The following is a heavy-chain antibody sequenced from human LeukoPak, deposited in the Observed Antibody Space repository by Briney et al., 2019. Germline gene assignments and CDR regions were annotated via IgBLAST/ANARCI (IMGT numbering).Heavy chain of an antibody. J-gene: IGHJ4*02. Sequence: SSETLSLTCAVYGGSFSGYYWRWIRQPPGKGLEWIGEINHSGSTNYNPSLKSRVTISVDTSKNQFSLKLSSVTAADTAVYYCARTYSSSWYYFDYWGQGTLVTVSS. CDR1: GGSFSGYY. D-gene: IGHD6-13*01. CDR3: ARTYSSSWYYFDY. V-gene: IGHV4-34*01. CDR2: INHSGST.